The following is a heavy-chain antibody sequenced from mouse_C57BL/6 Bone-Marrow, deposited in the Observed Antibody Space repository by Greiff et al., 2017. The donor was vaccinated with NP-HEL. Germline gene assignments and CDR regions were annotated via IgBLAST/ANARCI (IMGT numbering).Heavy chain of an antibody. D-gene: IGHD2-2*01. CDR1: GYSITSGYD. CDR3: ARDYGYGGFAY. Sequence: EVQGVESGPGMVKPSQSLSLTCTVTGYSITSGYDWHWIRHFPGNKLEWMGYISYSGSTNYNTSLKSRISITHDTSKNHVFLKLNSVTTEDTATYYCARDYGYGGFAYWGKGTLVTVSA. J-gene: IGHJ3*01. CDR2: ISYSGST. V-gene: IGHV3-1*01.